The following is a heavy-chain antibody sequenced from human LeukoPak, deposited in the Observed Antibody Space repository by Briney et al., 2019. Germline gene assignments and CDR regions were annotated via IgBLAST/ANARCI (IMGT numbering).Heavy chain of an antibody. CDR2: ISSSSSYI. V-gene: IGHV3-21*01. J-gene: IGHJ5*02. Sequence: GGSLRLSCAASGFTFSSYSMNWVRQAPGKGLEWVSSISSSSSYIYYADSVKGRSTISRDNAKNSLYLQMNSLRAEDTAVYYCARDRGIAASNWFDPWGQGTLVTVSS. CDR3: ARDRGIAASNWFDP. CDR1: GFTFSSYS. D-gene: IGHD6-13*01.